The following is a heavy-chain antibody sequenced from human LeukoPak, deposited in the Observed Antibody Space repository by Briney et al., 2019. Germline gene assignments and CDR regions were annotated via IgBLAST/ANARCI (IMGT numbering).Heavy chain of an antibody. V-gene: IGHV4-39*01. CDR2: IYYSGST. D-gene: IGHD3-10*01. Sequence: PSETLSLTCTISGGSISSSSYYRGWIRQPPGKGLEWIGSIYYSGSTYYNPSLKSRVTISVHTPKNQFSLKLNSLTAADTAVYYCARSFYVVRETHKRPNWFDPWGQGTLVTVSS. CDR1: GGSISSSSYY. CDR3: ARSFYVVRETHKRPNWFDP. J-gene: IGHJ5*02.